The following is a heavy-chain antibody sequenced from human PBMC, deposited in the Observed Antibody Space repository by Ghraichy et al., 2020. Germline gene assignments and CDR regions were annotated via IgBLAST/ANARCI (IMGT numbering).Heavy chain of an antibody. CDR2: ISGSGATT. V-gene: IGHV3-23*01. D-gene: IGHD3-10*01. Sequence: GGSLRLSCAASGFTFSSDAMNWVRQAPGKRLEWFSFISGSGATTHYADSVKGRFTISIDNSKNTLYLQISGLRAEDTAVYYCAKPDTSYHGLGTYFPFAYWGQGTLVTVSS. J-gene: IGHJ4*02. CDR1: GFTFSSDA. CDR3: AKPDTSYHGLGTYFPFAY.